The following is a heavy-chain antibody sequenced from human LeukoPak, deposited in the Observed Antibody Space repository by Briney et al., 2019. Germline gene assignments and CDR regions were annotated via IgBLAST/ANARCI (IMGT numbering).Heavy chain of an antibody. V-gene: IGHV4-34*01. CDR2: INHSGST. D-gene: IGHD5-12*01. CDR1: GFTFSDYE. CDR3: ARGIVDSGIKN. Sequence: PGGSLRLSCEVSGFTFSDYEMIWVRQPPGKGLEWIGEINHSGSTNYNPSLKSRLTISVDTSKSQFSLKLSSVTAADAAVYYCARGIVDSGIKNWGQGTLVTVSS. J-gene: IGHJ4*02.